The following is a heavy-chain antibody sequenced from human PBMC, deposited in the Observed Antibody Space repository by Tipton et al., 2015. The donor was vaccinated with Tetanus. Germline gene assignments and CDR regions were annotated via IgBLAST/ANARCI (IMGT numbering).Heavy chain of an antibody. CDR1: GDPISSGDFY. V-gene: IGHV4-30-4*01. CDR3: ARERILPGYFRIFDS. J-gene: IGHJ4*02. D-gene: IGHD3-9*01. CDR2: IYNNGNT. Sequence: TLSLTCTVSGDPISSGDFYWTWIRQAPGQGLEWIGYIYNNGNTYYNPSLLGRITISLDTSKNQFSLSLNSLTAADTAVYSCARERILPGYFRIFDSWGQGALVTVSS.